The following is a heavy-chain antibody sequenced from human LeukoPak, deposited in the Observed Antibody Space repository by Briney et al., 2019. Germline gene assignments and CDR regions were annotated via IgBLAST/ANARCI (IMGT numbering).Heavy chain of an antibody. Sequence: PGRSLRLSCAASGFTFDDYAMHWVRQAPGKGPEWVSGISWNSGSIGYADSVKGRFTISRDNAKNSLYLQMNSLRAEDMALYYCAKDTSVVFDAFDIWGQGTMVTVSS. CDR1: GFTFDDYA. CDR3: AKDTSVVFDAFDI. CDR2: ISWNSGSI. V-gene: IGHV3-9*03. D-gene: IGHD2-15*01. J-gene: IGHJ3*02.